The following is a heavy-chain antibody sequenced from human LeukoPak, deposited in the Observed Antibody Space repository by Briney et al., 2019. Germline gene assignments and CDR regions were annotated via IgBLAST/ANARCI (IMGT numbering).Heavy chain of an antibody. CDR1: GGSISSYY. J-gene: IGHJ3*02. V-gene: IGHV4-4*07. CDR2: IYTSGST. D-gene: IGHD3-10*01. Sequence: SETLPLTCTVSGGSISSYYWSWIRQPAGKGLEWIGRIYTSGSTNYNPSLKSRVTMSVDTSKNQFSLKLSSVTAADTAVYYCARVKGFGELLLNDAFDIWGQGTMVTVSS. CDR3: ARVKGFGELLLNDAFDI.